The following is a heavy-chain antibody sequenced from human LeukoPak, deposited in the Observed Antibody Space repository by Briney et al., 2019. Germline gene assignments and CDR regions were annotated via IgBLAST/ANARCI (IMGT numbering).Heavy chain of an antibody. CDR1: GYPFTSYW. V-gene: IGHV5-51*01. J-gene: IGHJ4*02. CDR2: IYPGDSDT. Sequence: GESLKISCKGSGYPFTSYWIGWVRQMPGKGLEWMGIIYPGDSDTRYSPSFQGQVTISADKSINTAYLQWSTLKASDTATYYCARGYYYDSSGYPDYWGQGTLVTVSS. CDR3: ARGYYYDSSGYPDY. D-gene: IGHD3-22*01.